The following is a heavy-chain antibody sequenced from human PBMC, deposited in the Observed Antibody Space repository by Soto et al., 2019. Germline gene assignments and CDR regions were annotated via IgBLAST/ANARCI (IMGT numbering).Heavy chain of an antibody. V-gene: IGHV4-59*08. CDR2: VYYDGGS. J-gene: IGHJ6*02. CDR3: VRQGIGNLHGLVDV. Sequence: QVQLQESGPGLVKPSETLSLTCTVSGGSIDGRNCAWIRQPPGKGLEWLGYVYYDGGSSYNPSVKSRLTPSLDTSKSQCSLQLRSVTAADTAVYYCVRQGIGNLHGLVDVWGRGTTVTVSS. D-gene: IGHD3-10*01. CDR1: GGSIDGRN.